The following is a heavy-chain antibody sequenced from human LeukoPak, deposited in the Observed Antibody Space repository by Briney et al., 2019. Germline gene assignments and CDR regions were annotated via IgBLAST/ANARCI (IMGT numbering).Heavy chain of an antibody. CDR3: ARDRGIAAAADAFDI. CDR2: IYHSGST. CDR1: GYSVSSGYY. V-gene: IGHV4-38-2*02. J-gene: IGHJ3*02. Sequence: SETLSLTCTVSGYSVSSGYYWGWIRQPPGKGREWIGSIYHSGSTYYSPSLKSRVTISVDTSKNQFSLKLSSVTAADTAVYYCARDRGIAAAADAFDIWGQGTMVTVSS. D-gene: IGHD6-13*01.